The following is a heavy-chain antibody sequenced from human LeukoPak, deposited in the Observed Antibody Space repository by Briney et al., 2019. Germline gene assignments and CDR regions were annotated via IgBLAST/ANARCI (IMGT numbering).Heavy chain of an antibody. V-gene: IGHV6-1*01. Sequence: QTLSLTCAISGDTLSINRAGGDWIRHSGRRGRECLGITYETATCHNHYAVSVKSRITISPDTSKNQFSLQLNSVTPEDTAVYYCARSIAMDWFVPWGQGTLVTVSS. CDR2: TYETATCHN. J-gene: IGHJ5*02. D-gene: IGHD5-18*01. CDR1: GDTLSINRAG. CDR3: ARSIAMDWFVP.